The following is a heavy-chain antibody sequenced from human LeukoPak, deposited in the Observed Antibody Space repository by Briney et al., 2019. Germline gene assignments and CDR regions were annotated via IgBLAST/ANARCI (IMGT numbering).Heavy chain of an antibody. J-gene: IGHJ4*02. D-gene: IGHD1-14*01. Sequence: HGAALEISWKGSGSIFTNYWIAGGRQPAGKGVDCLGIIFPVHSVTRYTPSFQAQVPISAHKSFSPAYLQWSSLKASDTAIYYCARGMTSFDYWAQGTLVTVSS. CDR3: ARGMTSFDY. CDR1: GSIFTNYW. V-gene: IGHV5-51*01. CDR2: IFPVHSVT.